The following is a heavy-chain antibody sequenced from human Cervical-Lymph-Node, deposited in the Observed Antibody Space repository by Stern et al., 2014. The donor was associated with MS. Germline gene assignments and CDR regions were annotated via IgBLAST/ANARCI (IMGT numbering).Heavy chain of an antibody. CDR1: GYTFTTPNYG. CDR2: ISSYNGNP. J-gene: IGHJ4*02. V-gene: IGHV1-18*01. D-gene: IGHD4-11*01. Sequence: VQLVQSGPEVRQPGASVRVSCRASGYTFTTPNYGIAWVREAPGRGLEWMGWISSYNGNPVYPQQLQDRVTMTSDTSTSTAYMELRSLRSDDTAFYYCARERLRDFNDYHFDSWGQGTLVTVSS. CDR3: ARERLRDFNDYHFDS.